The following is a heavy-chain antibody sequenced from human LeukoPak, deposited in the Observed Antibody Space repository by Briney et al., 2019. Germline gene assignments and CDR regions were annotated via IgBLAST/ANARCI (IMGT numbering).Heavy chain of an antibody. CDR2: IFHDGKT. Sequence: KPSETLSLTCAVSGGSISTANWWSWFRQSPEKGLEWIGEIFHDGKTNYNPSLKSRVTISVDTSKNQFSLKLSSVTAADTAVYYCARKVSFVSVGDWYFDYWGQGTLVTVSS. V-gene: IGHV4-4*02. CDR3: ARKVSFVSVGDWYFDY. J-gene: IGHJ4*02. CDR1: GGSISTANW. D-gene: IGHD3-9*01.